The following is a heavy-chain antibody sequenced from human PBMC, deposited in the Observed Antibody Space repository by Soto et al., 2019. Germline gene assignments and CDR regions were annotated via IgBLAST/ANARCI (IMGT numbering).Heavy chain of an antibody. V-gene: IGHV3-48*02. CDR3: ARERTTVTSYYYYRMDV. Sequence: GGSLRLSCAASGFTFSSYSMNWVRQAPGKGLEWVSYISSSSSTIYYADSVKVRFTISRDNAKNSLYLQMNSLRDEDTDVYYCARERTTVTSYYYYRMDVWGQGTTVTVSS. J-gene: IGHJ6*02. D-gene: IGHD4-17*01. CDR1: GFTFSSYS. CDR2: ISSSSSTI.